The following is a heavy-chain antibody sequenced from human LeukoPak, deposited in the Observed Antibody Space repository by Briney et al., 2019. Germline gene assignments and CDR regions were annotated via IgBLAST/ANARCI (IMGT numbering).Heavy chain of an antibody. Sequence: SETLSLTCTVSGGSISSSTYYWGWIRQPPGKGLEWIGNIYYSGNTYYNPSLQSRVTISVDTSKNQFSLKLNSVTSADTAVYYCARDHGDYGDSGYYFDYWGQGTLVTVSS. CDR2: IYYSGNT. V-gene: IGHV4-39*07. CDR3: ARDHGDYGDSGYYFDY. D-gene: IGHD4-17*01. J-gene: IGHJ4*02. CDR1: GGSISSSTYY.